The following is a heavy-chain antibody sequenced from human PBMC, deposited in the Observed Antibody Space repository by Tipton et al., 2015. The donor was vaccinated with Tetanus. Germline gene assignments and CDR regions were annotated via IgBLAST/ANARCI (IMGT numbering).Heavy chain of an antibody. CDR1: GDSISSFY. Sequence: TLSLTCSVSGDSISSFYWSWIRQPAGKGLEWIGRIYTSGSTNYNPSLKSRVTISIDSSKNQFSLKLTSVTAADTAVYYCARDERYGDYAYWGQGALVTVSS. CDR2: IYTSGST. CDR3: ARDERYGDYAY. D-gene: IGHD4-17*01. V-gene: IGHV4-4*07. J-gene: IGHJ4*02.